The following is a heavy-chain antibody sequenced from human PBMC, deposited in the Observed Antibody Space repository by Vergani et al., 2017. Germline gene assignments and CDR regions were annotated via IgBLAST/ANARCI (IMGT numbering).Heavy chain of an antibody. Sequence: QVQLQESGPGLVQASETLSLTCAVSGVSISSRDYWGWSRQPPGEGLEWIGWIHHSGGLYYNLSLKSRVTISLDTSKNQVSLKLCSVTAADTPISYCARSMCLLYPYYGMDVWGQGTTVTVSS. V-gene: IGHV4-38-2*01. CDR1: GVSISSRDY. CDR2: IHHSGGL. D-gene: IGHD5/OR15-5a*01. CDR3: ARSMCLLYPYYGMDV. J-gene: IGHJ6*02.